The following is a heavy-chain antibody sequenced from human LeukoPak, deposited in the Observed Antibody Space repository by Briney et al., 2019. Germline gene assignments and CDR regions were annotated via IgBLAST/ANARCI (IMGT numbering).Heavy chain of an antibody. D-gene: IGHD3-3*01. V-gene: IGHV1-69*13. Sequence: ASVKVSCKASGGTFSSYAISWVRQAPGQGLEWMGGIIPIFGTANYAQKFQGRVTITADESTSTAYMELSSLRSEDTAVYYCARGETIFGVVSYFDYWGQGTLVTVSS. J-gene: IGHJ4*02. CDR2: IIPIFGTA. CDR1: GGTFSSYA. CDR3: ARGETIFGVVSYFDY.